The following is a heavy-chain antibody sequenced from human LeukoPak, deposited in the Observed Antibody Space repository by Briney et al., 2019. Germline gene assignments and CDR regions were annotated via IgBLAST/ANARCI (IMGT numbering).Heavy chain of an antibody. CDR1: GGTFSSYA. Sequence: GASVKVSCKASGGTFSSYAISWVRQAPGQGLEWMGGIIPIFGTANYAQKFQGRVTITTDESTSTAYMELSSLRSEDTAVYYCARVVRNYSGSYSYYYYYMDVWGKGTSVTVSS. V-gene: IGHV1-69*05. D-gene: IGHD1-26*01. J-gene: IGHJ6*03. CDR2: IIPIFGTA. CDR3: ARVVRNYSGSYSYYYYYMDV.